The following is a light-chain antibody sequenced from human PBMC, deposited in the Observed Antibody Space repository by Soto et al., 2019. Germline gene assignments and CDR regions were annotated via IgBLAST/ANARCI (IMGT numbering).Light chain of an antibody. CDR1: QSVRSRY. CDR3: QHYGTSWWT. CDR2: GAS. J-gene: IGKJ1*01. V-gene: IGKV3-20*01. Sequence: EIVLTQSPGTLSLSPGERATLSCRASQSVRSRYLAWYQQRPGQAPRLLIYGASNRATGIPDRFSGSGSGTDFTLTISSLEPEDFAVYYCQHYGTSWWTFGQGTKVEI.